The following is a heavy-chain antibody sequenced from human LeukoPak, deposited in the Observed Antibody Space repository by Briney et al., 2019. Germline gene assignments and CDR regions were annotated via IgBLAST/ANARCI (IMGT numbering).Heavy chain of an antibody. D-gene: IGHD3-22*01. J-gene: IGHJ1*01. CDR1: EFTFDDYA. CDR2: ISWNSGSI. V-gene: IGHV3-9*01. CDR3: AKPTTMIVVEGYFQH. Sequence: PGRSLRLSCAASEFTFDDYAMHWVRQAPGKGLEWVSGISWNSGSIGYADSVKGRFTISRDNAKNSLYLQMNSLRAEDTALYYCAKPTTMIVVEGYFQHWGQGTLVTVSS.